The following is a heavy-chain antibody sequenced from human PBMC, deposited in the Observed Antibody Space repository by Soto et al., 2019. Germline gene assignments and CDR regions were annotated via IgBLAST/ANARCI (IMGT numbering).Heavy chain of an antibody. D-gene: IGHD3-10*01. CDR2: IYYSGST. V-gene: IGHV4-61*01. Sequence: SETLSLTCTVSGGSVSSGSYYWSWIRQPPGKGLEWIGYIYYSGSTNYNPSLKSRVTISVDTSKNQFSLKLSSVTAADTAVYYCAREVQNYYGSGPFDYWGQGTLVTVSS. CDR3: AREVQNYYGSGPFDY. CDR1: GGSVSSGSYY. J-gene: IGHJ4*02.